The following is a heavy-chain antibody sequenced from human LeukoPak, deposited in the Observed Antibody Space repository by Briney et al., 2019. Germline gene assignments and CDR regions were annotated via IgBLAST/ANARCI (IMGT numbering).Heavy chain of an antibody. CDR1: GGSISSSSYY. Sequence: SETLSLTCTVSGGSISSSSYYWGWIRQPPGKGLEWIGSIYYSGSTYYNPSLKSRVTISVDTSENQFSLKLGSVTAADTAVYYCASGGYSGYDYDYWGQGTLVTVSS. CDR2: IYYSGST. CDR3: ASGGYSGYDYDY. V-gene: IGHV4-39*01. D-gene: IGHD5-12*01. J-gene: IGHJ4*02.